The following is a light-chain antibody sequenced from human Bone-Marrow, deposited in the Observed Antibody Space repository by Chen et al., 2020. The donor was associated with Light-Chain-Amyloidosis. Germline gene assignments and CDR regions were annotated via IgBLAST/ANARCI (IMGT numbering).Light chain of an antibody. J-gene: IGLJ3*02. CDR3: QVWDRSSDRPM. Sequence: SYVLTQPSSVSVAPGQTATMAWGGNNIGSTSVHWYQQTPGQAPLLVVYDDSDRPSGISERLSGSNAGNTATLTISRVEAGDEADYYCQVWDRSSDRPMFGGGTKLTVL. V-gene: IGLV3-21*02. CDR2: DDS. CDR1: NIGSTS.